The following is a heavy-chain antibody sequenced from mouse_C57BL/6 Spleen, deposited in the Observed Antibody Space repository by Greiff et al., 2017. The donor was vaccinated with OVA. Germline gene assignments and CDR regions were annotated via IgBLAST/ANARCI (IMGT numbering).Heavy chain of an antibody. V-gene: IGHV1-52*01. CDR2: IDPSDSET. CDR3: AREGWGSFDY. J-gene: IGHJ2*01. D-gene: IGHD3-3*01. Sequence: QVQLKQPGAELVRPGSSVKLSCKASGYTFTSYWMHWVKQRPIQGLEWIGNIDPSDSETHYNQKFKDKATLTVDKSSSTAYMQLSSLTSEDSAVYYCAREGWGSFDYWGQGTTLTVSS. CDR1: GYTFTSYW.